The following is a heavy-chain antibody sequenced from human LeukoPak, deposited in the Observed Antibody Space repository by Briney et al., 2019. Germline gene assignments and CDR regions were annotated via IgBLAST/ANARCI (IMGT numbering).Heavy chain of an antibody. CDR1: GFTFSSYA. CDR2: ISGSGAST. Sequence: GGSLRLSCAASGFTFSSYAMSWVRQAPGKGLEWVSAISGSGASTYYADSVKGRFTISRDDSKNTLYLQMNSLRAEDTAVYYCAKDVYCSGGSCYSDHYYYYGMDVWGQGTTVTVSS. J-gene: IGHJ6*02. V-gene: IGHV3-23*01. D-gene: IGHD2-15*01. CDR3: AKDVYCSGGSCYSDHYYYYGMDV.